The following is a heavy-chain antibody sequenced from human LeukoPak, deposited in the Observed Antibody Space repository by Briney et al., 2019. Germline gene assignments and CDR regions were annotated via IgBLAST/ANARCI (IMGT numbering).Heavy chain of an antibody. Sequence: GGTLRLSCAASGFTLSSYALTWVRQAPGKGLEWVSAISGGGGTTFYADSVKGRFTISRDISKNTLYLQMKSLRAGDTAVYYCAKDKTYDDFWSGHDAFDIWGQGTMVTVSS. D-gene: IGHD3-3*01. CDR3: AKDKTYDDFWSGHDAFDI. J-gene: IGHJ3*02. CDR1: GFTLSSYA. V-gene: IGHV3-23*01. CDR2: ISGGGGTT.